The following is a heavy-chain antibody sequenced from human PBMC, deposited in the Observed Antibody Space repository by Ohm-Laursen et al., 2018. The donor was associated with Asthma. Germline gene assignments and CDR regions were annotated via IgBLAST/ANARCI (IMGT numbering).Heavy chain of an antibody. Sequence: SETLSLTCAVYGGSFTDYSWNWIRQSPGKGLEWIGEINHSGGTNYHPSLQSRVTISLDTSKNQFSLKLCSVTAADTAVYYCARLGGYYDSSGYNWFDPWGQGTQVTVSS. CDR3: ARLGGYYDSSGYNWFDP. CDR2: INHSGGT. D-gene: IGHD3-22*01. V-gene: IGHV4-34*01. J-gene: IGHJ5*02. CDR1: GGSFTDYS.